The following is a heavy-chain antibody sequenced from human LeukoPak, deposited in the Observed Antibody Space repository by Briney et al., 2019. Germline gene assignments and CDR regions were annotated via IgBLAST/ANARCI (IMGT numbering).Heavy chain of an antibody. J-gene: IGHJ4*02. CDR3: ARGSTVDTVATPLKY. CDR1: GYTFTSYD. Sequence: ASVTVSCKASGYTFTSYDINWVRQATGQGLEWMGWMNPNSGNTGYAQKFQGRVTMTRSTSISTAYMKLSSLRSEDTAVYYCARGSTVDTVATPLKYWGPGTLVTVSS. D-gene: IGHD5-12*01. CDR2: MNPNSGNT. V-gene: IGHV1-8*01.